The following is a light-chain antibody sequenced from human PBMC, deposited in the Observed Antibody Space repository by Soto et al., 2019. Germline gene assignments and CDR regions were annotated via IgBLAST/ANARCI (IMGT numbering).Light chain of an antibody. CDR2: EGS. CDR3: CSYAGSSTSPYV. V-gene: IGLV2-23*01. CDR1: SSDFGSHNL. Sequence: QSGLAQPAAVANYHGQSITISCSGTSSDFGSHNLVSWYQQHPGKAPKLMIYEGSKRPSGVSNRFSGSKSGNTASLTISGLQAEDEADYYCCSYAGSSTSPYVFGTGTKVTVL. J-gene: IGLJ1*01.